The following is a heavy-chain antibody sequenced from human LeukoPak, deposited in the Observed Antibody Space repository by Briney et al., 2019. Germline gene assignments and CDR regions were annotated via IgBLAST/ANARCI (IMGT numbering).Heavy chain of an antibody. CDR1: GGSISSSYW. D-gene: IGHD2-2*01. J-gene: IGHJ5*02. V-gene: IGHV4-4*02. CDR2: IYHSGST. Sequence: SGTLSLTCAVSGGSISSSYWWSWIRQPPGKGLEWIGEIYHSGSTNYNLSLKSRVTIPVDKSKNQFSLKLNSVTAADTAVYYCARDYCTSTTCPNWFDPWGQGTLITVSS. CDR3: ARDYCTSTTCPNWFDP.